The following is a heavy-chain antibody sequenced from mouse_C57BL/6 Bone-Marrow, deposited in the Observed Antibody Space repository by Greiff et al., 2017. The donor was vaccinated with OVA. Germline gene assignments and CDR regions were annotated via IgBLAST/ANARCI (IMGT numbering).Heavy chain of an antibody. Sequence: VQLKQSGAELVRPGASVKLSCTASGFNIKDYYMHWVKQRPEQGLEWIGRIDPEDGDTEYAPKFQGKVTMTADTASNTAYLQLSSLTSEDTTVYYCTTDGFLAYWGQGTLVTVSA. D-gene: IGHD2-3*01. CDR2: IDPEDGDT. J-gene: IGHJ3*01. V-gene: IGHV14-1*01. CDR1: GFNIKDYY. CDR3: TTDGFLAY.